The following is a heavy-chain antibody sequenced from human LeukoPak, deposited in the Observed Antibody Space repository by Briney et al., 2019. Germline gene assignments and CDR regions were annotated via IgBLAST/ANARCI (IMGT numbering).Heavy chain of an antibody. CDR3: AKDSITIFGVVIIGDYFDY. CDR1: GFTFSSYA. J-gene: IGHJ4*02. D-gene: IGHD3-3*01. V-gene: IGHV3-23*01. Sequence: GGSLRLSCAASGFTFSSYAMSWVRQAPGKGLEWVSAISGSGGSTYYADSVKGRFTISRDNSKNTLYLQMNSLRAEDTAVYYCAKDSITIFGVVIIGDYFDYWGQGTQVTVSS. CDR2: ISGSGGST.